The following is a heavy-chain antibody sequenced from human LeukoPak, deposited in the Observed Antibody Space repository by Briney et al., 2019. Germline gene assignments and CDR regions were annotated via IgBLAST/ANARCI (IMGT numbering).Heavy chain of an antibody. CDR2: IYYSGNT. Sequence: XTXXGVSIXSSNSYWGWIRQPPGKGLEWIGSIYYSGNTYYNASLKSQVSISIDTSKNQFSLSLTSVTAADTAGYYCAXIEYSNSIGYWGQGTLVTVSS. CDR1: GVSIXSSNSY. J-gene: IGHJ4*02. D-gene: IGHD6-6*01. V-gene: IGHV4-39*07. CDR3: AXIEYSNSIGY.